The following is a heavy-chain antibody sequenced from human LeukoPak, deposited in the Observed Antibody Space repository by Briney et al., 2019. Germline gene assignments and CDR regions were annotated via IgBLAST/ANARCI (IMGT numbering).Heavy chain of an antibody. CDR1: GGSISSYY. V-gene: IGHV4-4*07. CDR3: ARDGAAGTVDAFDI. D-gene: IGHD6-13*01. CDR2: IYTSGST. Sequence: PSETLSLTCTVSGGSISSYYWSWIRQPAGKGLEWIRRIYTSGSTNYNPSLKSRVTMSVDTSKNQFSLKLSSVTAADTAVYYCARDGAAGTVDAFDIWGQGTMVTVSS. J-gene: IGHJ3*02.